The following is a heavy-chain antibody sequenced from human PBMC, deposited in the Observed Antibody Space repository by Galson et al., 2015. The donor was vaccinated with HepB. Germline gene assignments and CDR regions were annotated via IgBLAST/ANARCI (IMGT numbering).Heavy chain of an antibody. CDR1: GLPFRSYE. J-gene: IGHJ4*02. D-gene: IGHD4-17*01. V-gene: IGHV3-48*03. CDR2: ISGIGSPI. Sequence: SLRLSCAASGLPFRSYEMNWVRQAPGKGLEWVSYISGIGSPIFYADSVKGRFTISRDNAKNSRYLQMNSLRAEDTAVYYCATWTTARSYWGQGTLVTVSS. CDR3: ATWTTARSY.